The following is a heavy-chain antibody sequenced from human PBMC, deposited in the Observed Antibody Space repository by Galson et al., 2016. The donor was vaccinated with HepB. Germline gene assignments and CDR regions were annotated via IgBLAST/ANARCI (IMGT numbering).Heavy chain of an antibody. Sequence: SLRLSCAASGFTFSNYVMHWVRQAPGKGLEWVAVISYDGSSKYYADSVKGRFTISRDSSKNTLYLQMNSLRAEDTAVYYCARGMGVVLRVIADLFDYWGQGTLVTVSS. V-gene: IGHV3-30*04. CDR2: ISYDGSSK. CDR1: GFTFSNYV. D-gene: IGHD3-16*02. J-gene: IGHJ4*02. CDR3: ARGMGVVLRVIADLFDY.